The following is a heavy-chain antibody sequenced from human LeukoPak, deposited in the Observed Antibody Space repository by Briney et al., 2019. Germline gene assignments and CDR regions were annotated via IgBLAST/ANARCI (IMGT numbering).Heavy chain of an antibody. Sequence: PGGSLRLSCAASGFTFSNYWMSWVRQAPEKGLEWVAVISSDGSDKYYADSGKGRFTISRDNSKNQLYLQINSLRTEDTAVYYCAKGVRGVIAYYFDFWGQGTLVTVSS. CDR3: AKGVRGVIAYYFDF. J-gene: IGHJ4*02. CDR2: ISSDGSDK. D-gene: IGHD3-10*01. V-gene: IGHV3-30*18. CDR1: GFTFSNYW.